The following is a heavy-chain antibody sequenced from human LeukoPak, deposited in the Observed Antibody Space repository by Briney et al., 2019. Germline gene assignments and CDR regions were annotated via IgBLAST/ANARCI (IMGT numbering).Heavy chain of an antibody. Sequence: SETLSLTCTVSGGSISSYYWSWIRQPPGKGLEWIAYIYYSGSTSYNPSLKSRVTISVDTSKNQFSLKLNSVTAADTAMYYCARLFHPALSGNYPFDYWGRGTLVTVSS. J-gene: IGHJ4*02. D-gene: IGHD1-26*01. CDR2: IYYSGST. CDR3: ARLFHPALSGNYPFDY. CDR1: GGSISSYY. V-gene: IGHV4-59*01.